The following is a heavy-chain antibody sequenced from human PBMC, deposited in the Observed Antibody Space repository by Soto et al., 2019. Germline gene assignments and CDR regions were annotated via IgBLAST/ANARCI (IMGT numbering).Heavy chain of an antibody. J-gene: IGHJ4*02. Sequence: QVQLVQSGAEVKKPGASVKVSCKTSGYTFTTFPIHWVRQAPGQSLEWMGWISAAYGTTKYSQNFQDRVTITRETSASTDYMELSSLRSEDTSLYYCARDAMVRGLVPYYFDYWGQGTLVTVSS. CDR1: GYTFTTFP. CDR3: ARDAMVRGLVPYYFDY. CDR2: ISAAYGTT. V-gene: IGHV1-3*01. D-gene: IGHD3-10*01.